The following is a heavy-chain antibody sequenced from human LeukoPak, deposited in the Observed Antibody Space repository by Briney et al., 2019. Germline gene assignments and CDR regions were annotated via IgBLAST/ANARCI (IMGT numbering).Heavy chain of an antibody. D-gene: IGHD3-22*01. CDR1: GYTFTSYF. CDR2: INPSGGNT. J-gene: IGHJ4*02. CDR3: ARDRTHYYESSGYYSRWEY. Sequence: ASVTVSFKASGYTFTSYFMYWVRQAPGQGLEWMGIINPSGGNTNYAQRFQGRVTMTRDTSTSTVYMELSSLRSEDTAMYYCARDRTHYYESSGYYSRWEYWGQGTLVTVSS. V-gene: IGHV1-46*01.